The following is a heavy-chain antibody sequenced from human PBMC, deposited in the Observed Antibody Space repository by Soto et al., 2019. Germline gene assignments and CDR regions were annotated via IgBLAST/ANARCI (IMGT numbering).Heavy chain of an antibody. Sequence: QVQLVQSGAEVKKPGSSVKVSCKASGGTFSSYAISWVRQAPGXGXEXMGGIIPIFGTANYAQKFQGRVTITADESTSTAYMELSSLRSEDTAVYYCARGWMGSGSPNYYFDYWGQGTLVTVSS. CDR2: IIPIFGTA. CDR3: ARGWMGSGSPNYYFDY. CDR1: GGTFSSYA. D-gene: IGHD1-26*01. V-gene: IGHV1-69*01. J-gene: IGHJ4*02.